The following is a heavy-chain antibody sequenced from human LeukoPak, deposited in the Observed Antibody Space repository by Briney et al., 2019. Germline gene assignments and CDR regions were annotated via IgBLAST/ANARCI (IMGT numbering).Heavy chain of an antibody. D-gene: IGHD6-13*01. V-gene: IGHV3-30*02. Sequence: GGSLRLSCAASGFTFRTYGMHGVPRAPGKGWRWGAFIRFDGSNKYYADSVKGRFTISRDNSKNPLHLQMNSLRAEDTAVYYCAKDQQQLVLSEDLLTYYYYYMDVWGKGTTVTVSS. CDR2: IRFDGSNK. CDR3: AKDQQQLVLSEDLLTYYYYYMDV. J-gene: IGHJ6*03. CDR1: GFTFRTYG.